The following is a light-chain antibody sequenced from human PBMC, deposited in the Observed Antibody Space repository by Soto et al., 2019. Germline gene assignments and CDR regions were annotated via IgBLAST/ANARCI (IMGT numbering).Light chain of an antibody. CDR2: DAS. CDR3: QPRANWPPGA. V-gene: IGKV3-11*01. Sequence: EIVLTQSPATLSLSPGERATLSCRASQSVGNYLAWYQQKPGQAPRLLIYDASNRATGIPARFSGSGSGTDFTLTISSLEPEDFAVYYCQPRANWPPGAFGQGTKVEIK. J-gene: IGKJ1*01. CDR1: QSVGNY.